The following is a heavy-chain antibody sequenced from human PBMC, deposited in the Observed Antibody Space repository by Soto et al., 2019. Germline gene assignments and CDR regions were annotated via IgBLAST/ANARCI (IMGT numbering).Heavy chain of an antibody. J-gene: IGHJ5*02. CDR2: ISYDGSNK. CDR1: GFTFSSYG. CDR3: AKDGKLVYAAGYSSGWYLRNWFHP. Sequence: QVQLVESGGGVVQPGRSLRVSCAASGFTFSSYGMHWVRQAPGKGLEWVAGISYDGSNKYYADSVKGRFTISRDNSTNTLYLQMHSLRAEDTAVYYCAKDGKLVYAAGYSSGWYLRNWFHPWRQGTLVTVSS. D-gene: IGHD6-19*01. V-gene: IGHV3-30*18.